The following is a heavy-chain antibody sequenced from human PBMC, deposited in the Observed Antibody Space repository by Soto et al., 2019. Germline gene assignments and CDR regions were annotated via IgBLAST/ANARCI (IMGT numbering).Heavy chain of an antibody. CDR1: GGSFSGYY. J-gene: IGHJ3*02. CDR2: INHSGST. V-gene: IGHV4-34*01. Sequence: KPSETLSLTCAVYGGSFSGYYWSWIRQPPGKGLEWIGEINHSGSTNYSPSLKSRVTISVDTSKNQFSLKLSSVTAADTAVYYCAGPPYSSGWYGRAAFDIWGQGTMVTVSS. D-gene: IGHD6-19*01. CDR3: AGPPYSSGWYGRAAFDI.